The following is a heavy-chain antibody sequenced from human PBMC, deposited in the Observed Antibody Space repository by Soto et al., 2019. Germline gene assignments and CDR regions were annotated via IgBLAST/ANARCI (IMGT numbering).Heavy chain of an antibody. D-gene: IGHD1-1*01. Sequence: QVQLQQWGAGLLKPSETLSLTCAVYGGSFSGYYWSWIRQPPGKGLEWIGEINHSGSTNYNPSLKSRVTISVDTSKNQFSLTLSSVTAADTAVYYCARGRILRRYSPPANWFDPWGQGTLVTVSS. CDR2: INHSGST. V-gene: IGHV4-34*01. J-gene: IGHJ5*02. CDR1: GGSFSGYY. CDR3: ARGRILRRYSPPANWFDP.